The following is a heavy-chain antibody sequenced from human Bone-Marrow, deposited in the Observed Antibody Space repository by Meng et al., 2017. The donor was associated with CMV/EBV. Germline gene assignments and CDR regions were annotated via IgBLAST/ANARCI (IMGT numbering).Heavy chain of an antibody. CDR1: GFTFSSYA. D-gene: IGHD2-15*01. CDR3: AKDGGVVVVAATREVDY. CDR2: ISGSGGST. J-gene: IGHJ4*02. V-gene: IGHV3-23*01. Sequence: GESLKISCAASGFTFSSYAMSWVRQAPGKGLEWVSAISGSGGSTYYADSVKGRFTISRDNSKNTLYLQMNNLRAEDTAVYYCAKDGGVVVVAATREVDYWGQGTLVTVSS.